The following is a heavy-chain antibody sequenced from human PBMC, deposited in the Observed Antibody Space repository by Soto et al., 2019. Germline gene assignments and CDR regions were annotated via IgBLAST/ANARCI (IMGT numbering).Heavy chain of an antibody. Sequence: SETLSLTCTVSGGSISSYYWSWIRQPPGKGLEWIGYIYYSGSTNYNPSLKSRVTISVDTSKNKFSLKLSSVTAADTAVYYCARGAHYNFWSIDYYYYGMDVWGQGTTVTVSS. V-gene: IGHV4-59*01. D-gene: IGHD3-3*01. J-gene: IGHJ6*02. CDR2: IYYSGST. CDR1: GGSISSYY. CDR3: ARGAHYNFWSIDYYYYGMDV.